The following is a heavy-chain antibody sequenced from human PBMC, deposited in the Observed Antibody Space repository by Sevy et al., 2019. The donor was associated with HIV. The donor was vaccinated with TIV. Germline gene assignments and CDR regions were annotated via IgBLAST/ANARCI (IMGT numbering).Heavy chain of an antibody. CDR3: SRDLRLRGYGYGCFDY. CDR2: INTNSGNT. J-gene: IGHJ4*02. D-gene: IGHD3-16*01. CDR1: GYTFTGQY. Sequence: ASVKVSCKASGYTFTGQYIHWVRQAPGQGLECMRWINTNSGNTNYAQEFQGRVTMTRDTSISTAYMELSGLKSDDTAVYYCSRDLRLRGYGYGCFDYWGQGTLVTVSS. V-gene: IGHV1-2*02.